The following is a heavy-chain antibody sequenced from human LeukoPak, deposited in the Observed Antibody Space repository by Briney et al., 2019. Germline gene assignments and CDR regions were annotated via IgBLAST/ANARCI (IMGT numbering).Heavy chain of an antibody. V-gene: IGHV3-9*01. CDR1: GFTFDDYA. J-gene: IGHJ6*03. D-gene: IGHD2-2*02. CDR3: AKDMVRYCSSTSCYSPMDV. CDR2: ISWNSGSI. Sequence: GGSLRLSCAASGFTFDDYAMHWVRQAPGKGLEWVSGISWNSGSIGYADSVKGRFTISGDNAKNSLYLQMNSLRAEDTALYYCAKDMVRYCSSTSCYSPMDVWGKGTTVTVSS.